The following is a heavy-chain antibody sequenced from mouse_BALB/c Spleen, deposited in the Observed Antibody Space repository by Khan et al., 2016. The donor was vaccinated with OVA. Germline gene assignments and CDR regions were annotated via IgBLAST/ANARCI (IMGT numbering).Heavy chain of an antibody. Sequence: QVQLQQSGPELKKPGETVKISCKASGYTFTNYGMNWVKQSPGKALKWMGWINTYTGEPTYADDFKGRFAFSLETSANTAYLQINNLTNEDTATYFCARPPYFSYTLDHWGQGTSVTVSS. V-gene: IGHV9-3-1*01. J-gene: IGHJ4*01. D-gene: IGHD2-10*01. CDR3: ARPPYFSYTLDH. CDR1: GYTFTNYG. CDR2: INTYTGEP.